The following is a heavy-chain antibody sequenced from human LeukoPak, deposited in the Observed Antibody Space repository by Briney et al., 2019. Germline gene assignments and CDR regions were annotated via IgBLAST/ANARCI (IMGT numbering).Heavy chain of an antibody. V-gene: IGHV3-7*01. Sequence: PGGSLRLSCAASGFTFSDYWMSWVRQAPGKGLEWVANIKYHGSDERYVDSVRGRFTISRDNAKNSLFLQMNSLRAEDTAVYYCARIGGSGTYWDYWGQGTLVTVSS. CDR2: IKYHGSDE. CDR1: GFTFSDYW. CDR3: ARIGGSGTYWDY. D-gene: IGHD3-10*01. J-gene: IGHJ4*02.